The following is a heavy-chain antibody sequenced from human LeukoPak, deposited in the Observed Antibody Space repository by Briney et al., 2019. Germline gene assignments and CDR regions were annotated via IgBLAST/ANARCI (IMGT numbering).Heavy chain of an antibody. CDR1: GFTFSNYG. CDR3: AKDRCSNGIGCYYYYMDV. J-gene: IGHJ6*03. Sequence: GGSLRLSCAASGFTFSNYGMSWVRQAPGKGLEWVSAISGSGGSTYYADSVKGRFTISRDNSKNTLSVQMNSLRVDDTAVYYCAKDRCSNGIGCYYYYMDVWGKGTTVTIYS. CDR2: ISGSGGST. V-gene: IGHV3-23*01. D-gene: IGHD2-8*01.